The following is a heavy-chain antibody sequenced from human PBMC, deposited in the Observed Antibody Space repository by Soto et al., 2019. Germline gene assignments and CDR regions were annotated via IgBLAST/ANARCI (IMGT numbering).Heavy chain of an antibody. D-gene: IGHD2-15*01. Sequence: QVQLQQWGAGLLKPSETLSLTCAVYGGSLSGSYWSWIRQPPGTGLEWIGEIHHSGSTYYNPSLKSRVTLSVDTSKNLFSLKLTSVTAADTAVYYCASPGYCSDGTCYPDYWGQGTLVTVSS. CDR2: IHHSGST. V-gene: IGHV4-34*01. J-gene: IGHJ4*02. CDR1: GGSLSGSY. CDR3: ASPGYCSDGTCYPDY.